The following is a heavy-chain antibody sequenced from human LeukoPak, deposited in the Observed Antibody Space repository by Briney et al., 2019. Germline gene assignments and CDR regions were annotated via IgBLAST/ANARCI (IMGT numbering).Heavy chain of an antibody. CDR1: GFTFSSYG. CDR2: IRYDGSIE. CDR3: ALAEQVVIQFDN. D-gene: IGHD3-22*01. V-gene: IGHV3-30*02. Sequence: GGSLRLSCTASGFTFSSYGMHWVRQAPGKGLEWVAFIRYDGSIESYADSVKGRFTISRDNSNNTVHLQMNSLRTEDTAVYYCALAEQVVIQFDNWGQGTLVIVSS. J-gene: IGHJ4*02.